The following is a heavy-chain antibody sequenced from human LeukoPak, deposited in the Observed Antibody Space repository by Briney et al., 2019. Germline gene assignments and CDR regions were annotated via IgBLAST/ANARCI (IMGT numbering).Heavy chain of an antibody. D-gene: IGHD3-22*01. Sequence: ASVKVSCKASGYTFTNYGFSWVRQAPGQGLEWMGWVSTYNGNTNYAQKLQGRVTMTTDTSTSTAYMELRSPRSDDTAVYYCARDGDSSSYYGVDAFDIWGQGTMVTVSS. CDR3: ARDGDSSSYYGVDAFDI. J-gene: IGHJ3*02. CDR2: VSTYNGNT. CDR1: GYTFTNYG. V-gene: IGHV1-18*01.